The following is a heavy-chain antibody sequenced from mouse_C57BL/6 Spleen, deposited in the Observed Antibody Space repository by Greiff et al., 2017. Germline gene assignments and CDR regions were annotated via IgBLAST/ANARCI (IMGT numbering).Heavy chain of an antibody. V-gene: IGHV3-6*01. Sequence: DVKLQESGPGLVKPSQSLSLTCSVTGYSITSGYYWNWIRQFPGNKLEWMGYISYDGSNNYNPSLKNRISITRDTSKNQFFLKLNSVTTEDTATYYCAREGLLRFPYFDYWGQGTTLTVSS. CDR1: GYSITSGYY. D-gene: IGHD1-1*01. CDR3: AREGLLRFPYFDY. CDR2: ISYDGSN. J-gene: IGHJ2*01.